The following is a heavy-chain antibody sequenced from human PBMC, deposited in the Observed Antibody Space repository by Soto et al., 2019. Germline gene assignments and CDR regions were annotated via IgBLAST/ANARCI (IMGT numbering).Heavy chain of an antibody. D-gene: IGHD2-21*02. CDR2: ISPKSGGT. CDR3: ARQKGYISDWEYFDL. J-gene: IGHJ4*02. Sequence: GASVKVSCKASGYTFTGYYMHWVRQAPGQGFEWMGRISPKSGGTNYAQKFQGRVTMTWDTSLNTAYMELSSLISEDTAVYYCARQKGYISDWEYFDLWGQGTLVTVSS. V-gene: IGHV1-2*02. CDR1: GYTFTGYY.